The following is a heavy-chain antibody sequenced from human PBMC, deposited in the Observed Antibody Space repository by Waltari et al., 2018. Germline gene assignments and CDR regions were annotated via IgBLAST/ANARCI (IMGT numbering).Heavy chain of an antibody. D-gene: IGHD2-21*01. CDR2: IIPIFGTA. Sequence: QVQLVQSGAEVKKPGSSVKVSCKASGGTFSSYAISWVRQAPGQGLEWMGGIIPIFGTANYAQKFQGRVTITADKSTSTAYMELSSLRSEDTAVYYCARGGCRGGDCYSPAFDIWGQGTMVTVSS. J-gene: IGHJ3*02. CDR1: GGTFSSYA. V-gene: IGHV1-69*14. CDR3: ARGGCRGGDCYSPAFDI.